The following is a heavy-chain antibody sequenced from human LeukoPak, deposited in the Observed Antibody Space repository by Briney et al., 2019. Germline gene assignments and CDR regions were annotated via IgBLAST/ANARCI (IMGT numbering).Heavy chain of an antibody. J-gene: IGHJ4*02. Sequence: SETLSLTCTVSGGSISSSSYYWGWIRQPPGEGLEWIGSIYYSGSTYYNPSLKSRVTISVDTSKNQFSLKLSSVTAADTAVYYCARDDFWRGYLYYFDYWGQGTLVTVSS. CDR2: IYYSGST. CDR3: ARDDFWRGYLYYFDY. V-gene: IGHV4-39*02. CDR1: GGSISSSSYY. D-gene: IGHD3-3*01.